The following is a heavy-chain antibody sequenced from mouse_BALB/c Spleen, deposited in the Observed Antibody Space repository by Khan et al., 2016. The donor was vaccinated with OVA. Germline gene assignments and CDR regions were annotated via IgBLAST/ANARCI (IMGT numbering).Heavy chain of an antibody. D-gene: IGHD1-1*02. CDR1: GYTFTNYW. J-gene: IGHJ3*01. Sequence: QVQLQQPGAEVVRPGTSVKLSCKASGYTFTNYWINWVKQRPGQGLEWIGNIYPSDSYTNYNQNFKDKATLTVDKSSSTAYMQLSSPTSDDSAVYYCSREVGSVPNGGHGTLVTVSA. CDR2: IYPSDSYT. CDR3: SREVGSVPN. V-gene: IGHV1-69*02.